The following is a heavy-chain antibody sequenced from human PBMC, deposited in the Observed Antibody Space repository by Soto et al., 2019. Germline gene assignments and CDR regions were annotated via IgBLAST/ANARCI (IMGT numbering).Heavy chain of an antibody. V-gene: IGHV2-5*02. CDR3: AHAGDFDLLSFDR. D-gene: IGHD3-9*01. J-gene: IGHJ4*02. CDR1: GFSLTTTRMG. Sequence: QITLKESGPPLVRPAQTLTLTCALSGFSLTTTRMGVAWVRQPPEKALEWPALIYWDDDKRYSPSLKNRLTVSKDTYTNRVVLTITNISPDDTGTYFCAHAGDFDLLSFDRWGPGTLVTVSS. CDR2: IYWDDDK.